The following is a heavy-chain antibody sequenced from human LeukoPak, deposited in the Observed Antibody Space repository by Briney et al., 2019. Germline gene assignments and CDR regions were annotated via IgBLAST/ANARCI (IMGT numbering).Heavy chain of an antibody. CDR2: INHSGST. CDR3: ASGSYYGKGYYFDY. Sequence: SETLSLICAVYGGSFSGYYWSWIRQPPGKGLEWIGEINHSGSTNYNPSLKSRVTISVDTSKNQFSLKLSSVTAADTAVYYCASGSYYGKGYYFDYWGQGTLVTVSS. V-gene: IGHV4-34*01. D-gene: IGHD1-26*01. CDR1: GGSFSGYY. J-gene: IGHJ4*02.